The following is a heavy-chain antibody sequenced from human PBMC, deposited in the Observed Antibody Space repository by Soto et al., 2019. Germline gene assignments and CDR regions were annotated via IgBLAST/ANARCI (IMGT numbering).Heavy chain of an antibody. J-gene: IGHJ6*02. CDR1: GGTFSSYA. CDR3: ARVLEYSGSYYPYYGMDV. Sequence: QVQLVQSGAEVKKPGSSVKVSCKASGGTFSSYAISWVRQAPGQGLEWMGGIIPVFGTANYAQKFQGRVTITADESTSRAFMEQSSLTSEDKAVYYCARVLEYSGSYYPYYGMDVWGQGTTVTVSS. V-gene: IGHV1-69*12. CDR2: IIPVFGTA. D-gene: IGHD1-26*01.